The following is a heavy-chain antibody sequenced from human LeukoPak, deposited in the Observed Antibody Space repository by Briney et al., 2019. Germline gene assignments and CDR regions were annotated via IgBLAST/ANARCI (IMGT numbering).Heavy chain of an antibody. CDR3: GRGGGYYDSSGILDY. J-gene: IGHJ4*02. V-gene: IGHV3-13*01. Sequence: GGSLRLSCAASGFTFSSYDMHWVRQATGKGLEWVSVIGTAGDTDYLDSVKGRFTISRENVKNSLYLQMNNLRAGDTAVYYCGRGGGYYDSSGILDYWGQGTLVTLSS. CDR2: IGTAGDT. D-gene: IGHD3-22*01. CDR1: GFTFSSYD.